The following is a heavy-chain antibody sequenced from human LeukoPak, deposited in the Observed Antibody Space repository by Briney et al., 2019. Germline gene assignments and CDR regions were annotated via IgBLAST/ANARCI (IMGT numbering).Heavy chain of an antibody. CDR3: ARGRQYYYDSSGYLRFDY. CDR1: GYSISSGYY. D-gene: IGHD3-22*01. CDR2: IYHSGST. J-gene: IGHJ4*02. Sequence: PSETLSLTCTVSGYSISSGYYWGWIRQPPGKGLEWIGSIYHSGSTYYNPPLKSRVTISVDTSKNQFSLKLSSVTAADTAVYYCARGRQYYYDSSGYLRFDYWGQGTLVTVSS. V-gene: IGHV4-38-2*02.